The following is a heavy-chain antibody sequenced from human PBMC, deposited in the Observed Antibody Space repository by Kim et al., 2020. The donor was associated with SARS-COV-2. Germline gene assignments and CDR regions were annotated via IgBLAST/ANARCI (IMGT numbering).Heavy chain of an antibody. CDR1: PNSFTTYW. D-gene: IGHD3-10*01. J-gene: IGHJ6*02. Sequence: GESLKISCKGSPNSFTTYWITWVRQVPGKGLEWMGTMYPGDSDTRYSPSFEGQVTMSADMSTTTAYLEWSSLEASDTAIYYCSRQARTYFHGMDVWGQGTAVTVSS. CDR3: SRQARTYFHGMDV. CDR2: MYPGDSDT. V-gene: IGHV5-51*01.